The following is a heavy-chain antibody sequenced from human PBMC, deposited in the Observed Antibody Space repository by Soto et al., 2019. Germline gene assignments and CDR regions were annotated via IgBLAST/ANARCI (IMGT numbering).Heavy chain of an antibody. CDR3: AREGVEVRGVISRSISFDL. V-gene: IGHV4-4*07. CDR2: IYTSGST. J-gene: IGHJ3*01. D-gene: IGHD3-10*01. CDR1: GGSISSYY. Sequence: QVQLQESGPGLVKPSETLSLTCTVSGGSISSYYWSWIRQPAGKGLEWIGRIYTSGSTNYNPSLKSRVTMSVDTSKNQFSLKLSSVTAADTAVYYCAREGVEVRGVISRSISFDLWGQGTMVTVSS.